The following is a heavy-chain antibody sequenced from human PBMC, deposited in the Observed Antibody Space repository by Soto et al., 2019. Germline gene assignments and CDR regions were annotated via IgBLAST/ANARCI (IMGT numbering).Heavy chain of an antibody. D-gene: IGHD3-22*01. J-gene: IGHJ6*02. CDR3: ATAYYYDSSGYYADYYYYGMDV. Sequence: GGSLRLSCAASGFTFSSYGIHWVRQAPGKGLEWVAVISYDGSNKYYADSVKGRFTISRDNSKNTLYLQMNSLRAEDTAVYYCATAYYYDSSGYYADYYYYGMDVWGQGTTVTVSS. V-gene: IGHV3-30*03. CDR2: ISYDGSNK. CDR1: GFTFSSYG.